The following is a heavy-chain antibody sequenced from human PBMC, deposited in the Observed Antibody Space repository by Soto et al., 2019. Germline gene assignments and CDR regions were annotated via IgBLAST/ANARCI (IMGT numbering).Heavy chain of an antibody. D-gene: IGHD3-22*01. CDR2: ISGSGGST. Sequence: GGSLSLSCAASGFAVSNYTMSLVRRAPGKGLEWVSAISGSGGSTYYADSVKGRFTISRDNSKNTLYLQMNSLRAEDTAVYYCAKGGYYDSSGYGHFDYWGQGTLVTVS. V-gene: IGHV3-23*01. CDR3: AKGGYYDSSGYGHFDY. CDR1: GFAVSNYT. J-gene: IGHJ4*02.